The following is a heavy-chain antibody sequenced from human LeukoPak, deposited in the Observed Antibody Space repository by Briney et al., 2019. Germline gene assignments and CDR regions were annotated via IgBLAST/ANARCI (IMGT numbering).Heavy chain of an antibody. CDR3: ARSNPAYYDILTGLLAGY. CDR2: ISAYNGNT. CDR1: GYTFTSYG. D-gene: IGHD3-9*01. Sequence: ASVKVSCKASGYTFTSYGISWVRQAPGQGLEWMGWISAYNGNTNYAQKLQGRVTMTTDTSTSTAYMELRSLRSDDTAVYYCARSNPAYYDILTGLLAGYWGQGTLVTVSS. V-gene: IGHV1-18*01. J-gene: IGHJ4*02.